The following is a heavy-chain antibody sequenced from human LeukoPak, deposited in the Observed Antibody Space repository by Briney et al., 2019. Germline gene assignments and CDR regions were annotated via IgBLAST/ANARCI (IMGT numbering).Heavy chain of an antibody. D-gene: IGHD4-23*01. CDR2: MSTSGST. CDR3: VVTLAFSWGFSY. V-gene: IGHV4-4*07. CDR1: GGSISNYY. J-gene: IGHJ4*02. Sequence: SETLSLTCPVSGGSISNYYWSWIRQPAGEGLEWIGHMSTSGSTIYNPSLKSRVTMSVDTSTNQFSLKLRSVTAADTAVSYCVVTLAFSWGFSYWGQGTLVTVAS.